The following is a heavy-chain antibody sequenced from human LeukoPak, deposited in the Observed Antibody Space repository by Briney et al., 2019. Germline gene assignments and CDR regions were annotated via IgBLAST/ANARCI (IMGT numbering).Heavy chain of an antibody. Sequence: ASVKVSCKASGYTFTGYYMHWVRQAPGQGLEWMGWINPNSGGTNYAQKFQGRVTMTRDTSISTAYMELSRLRSDDTAVYYCARDDIVAYAFDIWGQGTMVTVSS. V-gene: IGHV1-2*02. CDR3: ARDDIVAYAFDI. J-gene: IGHJ3*02. CDR1: GYTFTGYY. CDR2: INPNSGGT. D-gene: IGHD5-12*01.